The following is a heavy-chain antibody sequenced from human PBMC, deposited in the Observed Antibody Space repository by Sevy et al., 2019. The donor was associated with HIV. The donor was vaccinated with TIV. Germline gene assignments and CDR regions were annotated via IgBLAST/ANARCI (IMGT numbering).Heavy chain of an antibody. V-gene: IGHV3-21*01. CDR3: ARDGEYSGYLYYYYGMDV. J-gene: IGHJ6*02. D-gene: IGHD5-12*01. Sequence: GGSLRLSCAASGFTFSSYSMNWVRQAPGKGLEWVSSISSSSSYIYYADSVKGRFTISRANAKNSLYLQMNSLRAEDTAVYYCARDGEYSGYLYYYYGMDVWGQGTTVTVSS. CDR2: ISSSSSYI. CDR1: GFTFSSYS.